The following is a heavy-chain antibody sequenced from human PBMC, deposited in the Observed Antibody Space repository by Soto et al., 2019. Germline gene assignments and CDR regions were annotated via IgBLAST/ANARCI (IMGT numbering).Heavy chain of an antibody. V-gene: IGHV5-51*01. D-gene: IGHD2-2*01. J-gene: IGHJ6*02. CDR2: IYPGDSDT. CDR3: ARVPAAKNGYYYYGMDV. Sequence: PGESLKISCKGSGYSFTSYWIGWVRQMPGKGLEWMGIIYPGDSDTRYSPSFQGQVTISADKSISTAYLQWSSLKASDTAMYYCARVPAAKNGYYYYGMDVWGQGTTVTVSS. CDR1: GYSFTSYW.